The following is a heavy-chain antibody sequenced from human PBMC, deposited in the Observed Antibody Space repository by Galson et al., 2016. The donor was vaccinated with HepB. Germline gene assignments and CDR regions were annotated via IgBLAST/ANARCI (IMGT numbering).Heavy chain of an antibody. Sequence: SLRLSCAASGFTFSDHYMDWVRQAPGKGLEWVGRIRKKVNSYTTEYAASVKGRFTISRDDSKNTMYLQMNSLQTEDTALYYCARCGSYQLLDSWGHGTLVTVSS. CDR1: GFTFSDHY. CDR2: IRKKVNSYTT. J-gene: IGHJ5*01. CDR3: ARCGSYQLLDS. V-gene: IGHV3-72*01. D-gene: IGHD1-26*01.